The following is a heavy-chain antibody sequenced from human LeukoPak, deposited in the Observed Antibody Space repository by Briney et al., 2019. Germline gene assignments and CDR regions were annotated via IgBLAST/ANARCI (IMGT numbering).Heavy chain of an antibody. CDR2: TYCRSKWYS. Sequence: PSQTLSLTCAISGDSVSSINGAWNWVRQSPSRGLEWLGRTYCRSKWYSDYAVPIQGRISINPDTSKNQYTLHLFSVTPDDTAVYYCARDVATTGWYTFDYWGQGTRVTVSS. CDR3: ARDVATTGWYTFDY. J-gene: IGHJ4*02. D-gene: IGHD6-19*01. CDR1: GDSVSSINGA. V-gene: IGHV6-1*01.